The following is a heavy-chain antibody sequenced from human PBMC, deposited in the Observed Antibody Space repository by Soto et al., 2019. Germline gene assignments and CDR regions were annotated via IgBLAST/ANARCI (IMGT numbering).Heavy chain of an antibody. J-gene: IGHJ4*02. CDR1: GGSISSGGYY. V-gene: IGHV4-31*03. Sequence: LSLTCTVSGGSISSGGYYWSWIRQHPGKGLEWIGYIYYSGSTYYNPSLKSRVTISVDTSKNQFSLKLSSVTAADTAVYYCARDCSSTSCYGLDYWGQGTLVTVSS. CDR3: ARDCSSTSCYGLDY. CDR2: IYYSGST. D-gene: IGHD2-2*01.